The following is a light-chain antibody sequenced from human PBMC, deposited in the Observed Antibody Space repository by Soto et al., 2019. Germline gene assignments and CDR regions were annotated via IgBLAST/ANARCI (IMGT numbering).Light chain of an antibody. CDR1: QSISSW. V-gene: IGKV1-5*01. J-gene: IGKJ2*01. Sequence: DIQMTQSPSTLSASVGDRVTITCRASQSISSWLAWYQQKPGKAPKLLNYDASSLESGVPSRFNGSGSGTEFTLTIISLQPDDFATYYCHQYNTYPVPFGQGTKLEIK. CDR2: DAS. CDR3: HQYNTYPVP.